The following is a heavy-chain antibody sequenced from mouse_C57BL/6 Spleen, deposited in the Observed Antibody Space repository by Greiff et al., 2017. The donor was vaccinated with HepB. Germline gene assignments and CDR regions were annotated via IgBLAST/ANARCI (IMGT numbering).Heavy chain of an antibody. CDR3: ARSGTTVVAHYYAMDY. CDR1: GYAFSSYW. V-gene: IGHV1-80*01. J-gene: IGHJ4*01. CDR2: IYPGDGDT. Sequence: QVQLKQSGAELVKPGASVKISCKASGYAFSSYWMNWVKQRPGKGLEWIGQIYPGDGDTNYNGKFKGKATLTADKSSSTAYMQLSSLTSEDSAVYFCARSGTTVVAHYYAMDYWGQGTSVTVSS. D-gene: IGHD1-1*01.